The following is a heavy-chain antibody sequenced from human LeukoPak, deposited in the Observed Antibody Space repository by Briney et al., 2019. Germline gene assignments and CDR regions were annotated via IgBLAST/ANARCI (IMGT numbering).Heavy chain of an antibody. CDR2: INSNSMNT. J-gene: IGHJ4*02. CDR1: GLTFSSFS. D-gene: IGHD3-16*01. V-gene: IGHV3-48*01. CDR3: ATSSDYDC. Sequence: PGGSLRVSCAASGLTFSSFSFNWVRQAPGKGLEWVSSINSNSMNTYYADSVKGRFTISRNNAKTSLYLKRNSLRARDTAVYYFATSSDYDCSGQGPLVTVS.